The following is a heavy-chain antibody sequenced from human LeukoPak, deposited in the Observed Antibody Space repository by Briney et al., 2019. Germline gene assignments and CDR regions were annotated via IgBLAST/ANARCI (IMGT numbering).Heavy chain of an antibody. D-gene: IGHD3-10*01. Sequence: GGSLRLSCAASGFTFSSYGMHWVRQAPGKGLEWVAFIRFDESNKYYADSVKGRFTISRDNSKNTLYLQMNSLRAEDTAVYYCTTVGGFGENWFDPWGQGTLVTVSS. CDR2: IRFDESNK. CDR3: TTVGGFGENWFDP. J-gene: IGHJ5*02. CDR1: GFTFSSYG. V-gene: IGHV3-30*02.